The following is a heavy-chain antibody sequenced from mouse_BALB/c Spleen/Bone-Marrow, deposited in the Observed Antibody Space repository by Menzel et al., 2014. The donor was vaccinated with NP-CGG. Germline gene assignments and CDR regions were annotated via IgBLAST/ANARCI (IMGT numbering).Heavy chain of an antibody. Sequence: EVQLVESGGGLVQPGGSLKLSCAASGFDFSRYWMSWVRQAPGKGLEWIGEINPVSSTINYTPSLKDKFIISRDNAKNTLYLQMSKVRSEDTALYYCARLSYYGRFAYWGQGTLVTVPA. V-gene: IGHV4-1*02. D-gene: IGHD1-1*01. J-gene: IGHJ3*01. CDR2: INPVSSTI. CDR1: GFDFSRYW. CDR3: ARLSYYGRFAY.